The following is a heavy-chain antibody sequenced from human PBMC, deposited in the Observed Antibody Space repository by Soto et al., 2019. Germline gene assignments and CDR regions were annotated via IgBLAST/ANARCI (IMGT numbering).Heavy chain of an antibody. CDR1: GYTFTTYG. CDR2: ISGYNGNT. D-gene: IGHD6-13*01. J-gene: IGHJ1*01. Sequence: QVQLVQSGAEVKKPGASVKVSCKASGYTFTTYGIHWVRQAPGQGLEWMGWISGYNGNTNYAQKFQGRVTMTTDTSPTTAYMDLRSLRSDDTAGYYCGRERDGTSWSSAEYLQHWGQGTLVTVSS. CDR3: GRERDGTSWSSAEYLQH. V-gene: IGHV1-18*01.